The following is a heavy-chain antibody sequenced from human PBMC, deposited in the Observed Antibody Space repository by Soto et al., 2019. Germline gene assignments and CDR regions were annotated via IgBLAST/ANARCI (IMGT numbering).Heavy chain of an antibody. J-gene: IGHJ4*02. D-gene: IGHD2-15*01. V-gene: IGHV3-30-3*01. CDR3: ARVPSSSGRAHFDD. CDR1: GFTFSSYA. Sequence: QVQLVESGGGVVQPGRSLRLSCAASGFTFSSYAMHWVRQAPGKGLEWVAVISYDGSNKYYADSVKGRFTISRDNSKKTLYLQMNSLRAEDTAVYYCARVPSSSGRAHFDDWGQGTLVTVSS. CDR2: ISYDGSNK.